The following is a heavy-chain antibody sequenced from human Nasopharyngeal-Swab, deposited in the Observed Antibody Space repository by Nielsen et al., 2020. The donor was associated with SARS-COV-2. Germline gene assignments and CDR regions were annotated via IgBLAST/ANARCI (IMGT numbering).Heavy chain of an antibody. V-gene: IGHV4-34*01. J-gene: IGHJ4*02. Sequence: TLSLTCAAYGGSFSGYYWSWIRQPPGKGLGWIGEINHSGSTNYNPSLKSRVTISVDTSKNQFSLKLSSVTAADTAVYYCARHTANTEDWGQGTLVTVSS. CDR2: INHSGST. D-gene: IGHD5-18*01. CDR1: GGSFSGYY. CDR3: ARHTANTED.